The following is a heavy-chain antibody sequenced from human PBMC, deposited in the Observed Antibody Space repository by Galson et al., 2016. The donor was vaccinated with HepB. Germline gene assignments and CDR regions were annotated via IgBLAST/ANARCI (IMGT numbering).Heavy chain of an antibody. J-gene: IGHJ3*01. Sequence: SLRLSCAASGFTFSXXXMHXXXQSXXXGLXXVSRXXSGXXXIXXADSXKGRFTISRDNAKNTLYLQXNSLTAEDTAVYFCARVGEVAGRAFDLWGQGTMGXVPS. CDR3: ARVGEVAGRAFDL. D-gene: IGHD6-19*01. V-gene: IGHV3-74*01. CDR2: XXSGXXXI. CDR1: GFTFSXXX.